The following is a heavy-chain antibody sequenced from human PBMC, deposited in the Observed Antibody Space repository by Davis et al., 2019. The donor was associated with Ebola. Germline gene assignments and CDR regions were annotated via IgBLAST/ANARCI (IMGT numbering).Heavy chain of an antibody. CDR1: GFTFSAYS. D-gene: IGHD4-23*01. CDR2: ISSSSLTT. CDR3: AQQLGDYGGNALRY. Sequence: GGSLRLSCAASGFTFSAYSMNWVRQAPGKGLEWVSSISSSSLTTYSADSVKGRFTISRDDAKKSLYLQMDSLRAEDTAVYYCAQQLGDYGGNALRYWGQGTLVTVSS. J-gene: IGHJ4*02. V-gene: IGHV3-48*04.